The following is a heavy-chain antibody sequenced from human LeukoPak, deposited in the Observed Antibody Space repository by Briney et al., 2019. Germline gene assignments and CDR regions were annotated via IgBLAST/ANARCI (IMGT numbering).Heavy chain of an antibody. CDR1: GFSFSSYG. V-gene: IGHV3-30*02. Sequence: GGSLRLSCAGSGFSFSSYGMHWVRQAPGKGLEWVAFIRYDGSNKYYADSVKGRFTISRDNSKNTLYLQMNSLRAEDTAVYYCAKGEGWQQPYYYYMDVWGKGTTVTISS. J-gene: IGHJ6*03. CDR2: IRYDGSNK. D-gene: IGHD6-13*01. CDR3: AKGEGWQQPYYYYMDV.